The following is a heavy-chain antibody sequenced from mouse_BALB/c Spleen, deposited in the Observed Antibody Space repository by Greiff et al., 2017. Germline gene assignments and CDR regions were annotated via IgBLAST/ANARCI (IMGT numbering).Heavy chain of an antibody. CDR1: GFTFSDYY. J-gene: IGHJ1*01. Sequence: EVQLVESGGGLVKPGGSLKLSCAASGFTFSDYYMYWVRQTPEKRLEWVATISDGGSYTYYPDSVKGRFTISRDNAKNNLYLQMSSLKSEDTAMYYCARDGRYYGSPWYFDVWGAGTTVTVSS. CDR3: ARDGRYYGSPWYFDV. V-gene: IGHV5-4*02. CDR2: ISDGGSYT. D-gene: IGHD1-1*01.